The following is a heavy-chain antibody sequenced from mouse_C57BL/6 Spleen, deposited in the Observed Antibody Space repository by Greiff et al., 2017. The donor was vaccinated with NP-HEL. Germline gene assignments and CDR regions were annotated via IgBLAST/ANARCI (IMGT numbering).Heavy chain of an antibody. CDR2: ISSGGDYI. J-gene: IGHJ1*03. CDR1: GFTFSSYA. V-gene: IGHV5-9-1*02. CDR3: TRGAYYNNYVCYFDV. Sequence: EVQGVESGAGLVKPGGSLKLSCAASGFTFSSYAMSWVRQTPEQSLEWVAYISSGGDYIYYADTVKGRFTISRDNARNTLYLQMSSLKSENTAIYYCTRGAYYNNYVCYFDVWGTGTTVTVSS. D-gene: IGHD2-5*01.